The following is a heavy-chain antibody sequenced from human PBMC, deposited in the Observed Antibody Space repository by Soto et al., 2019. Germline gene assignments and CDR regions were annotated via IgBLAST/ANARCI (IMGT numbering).Heavy chain of an antibody. CDR2: ISYDGSNK. CDR1: GFTFSSYA. CDR3: ARWADGPGSYPIYGMDV. D-gene: IGHD3-10*01. V-gene: IGHV3-30-3*01. J-gene: IGHJ6*02. Sequence: PGGSLRLSCAASGFTFSSYAMHWVRQAPGKGLEWVAVISYDGSNKYYADSVKGRFTISRDNSKNTLYLQMNSLRAEDTAVYYCARWADGPGSYPIYGMDVWGQGTTVTVSS.